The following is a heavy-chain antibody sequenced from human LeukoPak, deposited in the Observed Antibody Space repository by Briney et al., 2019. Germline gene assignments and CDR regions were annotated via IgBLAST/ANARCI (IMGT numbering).Heavy chain of an antibody. CDR3: VSSRTYDSWSGYRLDY. CDR1: GYTFTDYY. J-gene: IGHJ4*02. Sequence: ASVKDSCKASGYTFTDYYLHWVRPAPGEGLAWMGFINPNSCGTNNAQKFRGRVTMTMHTYFSTAYMDLSRLRSNDAPVYYCVSSRTYDSWSGYRLDYWGQGTLVTVSS. CDR2: INPNSCGT. D-gene: IGHD3-3*01. V-gene: IGHV1-2*02.